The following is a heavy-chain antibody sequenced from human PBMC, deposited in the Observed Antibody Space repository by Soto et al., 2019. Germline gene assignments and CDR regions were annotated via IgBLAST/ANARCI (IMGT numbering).Heavy chain of an antibody. D-gene: IGHD6-13*01. Sequence: RGESLKISCKGSGYSFTSYWIGWVRQMPGKGLEWMGSIYPGDSDTRYSPSFQGQVTISADKSISTAYLQWSSLRASDTAMYYCARQEGSSWYVWFDPWGQGTLVTVSS. J-gene: IGHJ5*02. CDR3: ARQEGSSWYVWFDP. CDR2: IYPGDSDT. CDR1: GYSFTSYW. V-gene: IGHV5-51*01.